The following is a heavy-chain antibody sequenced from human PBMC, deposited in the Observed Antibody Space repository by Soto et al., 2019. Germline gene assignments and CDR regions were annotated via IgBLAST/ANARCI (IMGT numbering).Heavy chain of an antibody. V-gene: IGHV3-23*01. CDR1: GFSFGSYA. D-gene: IGHD3-3*01. CDR2: ISGSDGKT. J-gene: IGHJ4*02. Sequence: PGGSLRLCCAASGFSFGSYALSWVRQAPGKGLEWVSTISGSDGKTFYADSVKGRFSISRDTSQSTLYLQMNSLRADDTAMYYCARWSHLDYWGQGTRVTVSS. CDR3: ARWSHLDY.